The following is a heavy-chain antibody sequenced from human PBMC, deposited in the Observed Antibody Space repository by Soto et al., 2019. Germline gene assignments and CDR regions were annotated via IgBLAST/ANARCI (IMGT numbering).Heavy chain of an antibody. Sequence: EVQLVESGGGLVKPGGSLRLSCAASGFTFSNAWMNWVRQAPGKGLEWVGRIKSKTDGGTTDYAAPVKGRFTISRDDSKNTLYLQMNSLKTEDTAVYYCTTTSPSGYDLWGVVVAATPLISFDYWGQGTLVTVSS. J-gene: IGHJ4*02. CDR1: GFTFSNAW. CDR3: TTTSPSGYDLWGVVVAATPLISFDY. V-gene: IGHV3-15*07. CDR2: IKSKTDGGTT. D-gene: IGHD2-15*01.